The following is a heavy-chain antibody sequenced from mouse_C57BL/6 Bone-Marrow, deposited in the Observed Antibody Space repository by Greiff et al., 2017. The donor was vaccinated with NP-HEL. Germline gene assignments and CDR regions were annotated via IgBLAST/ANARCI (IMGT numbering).Heavy chain of an antibody. CDR3: ARHEEDYYGSSPSFDY. CDR1: GYTFTEYT. Sequence: QVHVKQPGAELVKPGASVKLSCKASGYTFTEYTIHWVKQRSGQGLEWIGWFYPGSGSIKYNEKFKDKATLTADKSSSTVYMELSRLTSEDSAVYFCARHEEDYYGSSPSFDYWGQGTTLTVSS. D-gene: IGHD1-1*01. J-gene: IGHJ2*01. CDR2: FYPGSGSI. V-gene: IGHV1-62-2*01.